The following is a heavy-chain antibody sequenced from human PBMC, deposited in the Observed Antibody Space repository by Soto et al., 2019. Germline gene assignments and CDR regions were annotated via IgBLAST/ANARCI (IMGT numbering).Heavy chain of an antibody. D-gene: IGHD1-1*01. CDR3: ARGFGLEYYYYYMDV. J-gene: IGHJ6*03. V-gene: IGHV4-34*01. CDR1: GGSFSGYY. Sequence: TLSLTCAVYGGSFSGYYWSWIRQPPGKGLEWIGEINHSGSTNYNPSLKSRVTISVDTSKNQFSLKLSSVTAADTAVYYCARGFGLEYYYYYMDVWGKGTTVTVSS. CDR2: INHSGST.